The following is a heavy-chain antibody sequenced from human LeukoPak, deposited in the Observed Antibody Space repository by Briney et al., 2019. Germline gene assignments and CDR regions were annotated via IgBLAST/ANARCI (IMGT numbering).Heavy chain of an antibody. Sequence: GASVKVSCKASGYTFTSYGISWVRQAPGQGLEWMGWISAYNGNTNYAQKLQGRVTMTTDTSTSTAYMELRSLRSDDTAVYYCARDGARKIAAARYFHLWGRGTLVTVSS. CDR1: GYTFTSYG. J-gene: IGHJ2*01. CDR2: ISAYNGNT. V-gene: IGHV1-18*01. CDR3: ARDGARKIAAARYFHL. D-gene: IGHD6-13*01.